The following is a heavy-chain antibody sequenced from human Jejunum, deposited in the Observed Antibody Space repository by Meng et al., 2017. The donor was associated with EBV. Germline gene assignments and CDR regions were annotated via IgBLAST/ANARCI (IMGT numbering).Heavy chain of an antibody. CDR2: IKSNIDGETI. Sequence: GAGLEKLEACLRLSFNAAGLGCRTALMYWVRRAPGQGVKWLGWIKSNIDGETIDYAAPVKGRFTISIDDSKNTLYLKMNSLSAEDTAVYFCSRDLVGPYDDWGQGTLVTVSS. J-gene: IGHJ4*02. CDR3: SRDLVGPYDD. V-gene: IGHV3-15*05. CDR1: GLGCRTAL.